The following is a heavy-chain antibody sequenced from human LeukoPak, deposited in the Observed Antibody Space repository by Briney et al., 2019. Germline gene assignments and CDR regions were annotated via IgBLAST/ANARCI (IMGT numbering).Heavy chain of an antibody. CDR3: AGRRFGELGG. D-gene: IGHD3-10*01. CDR2: IYSGGST. J-gene: IGHJ4*02. CDR1: GFTVSSNY. Sequence: GGSLRLSCAASGFTVSSNYMSWVRQAPGKGLEWVSVIYSGGSTYFADSVKGRLTISRDNSKNTLYLRMNGLEAEDTAVFYCAGRRFGELGGRGQGTLVTVSS. V-gene: IGHV3-66*04.